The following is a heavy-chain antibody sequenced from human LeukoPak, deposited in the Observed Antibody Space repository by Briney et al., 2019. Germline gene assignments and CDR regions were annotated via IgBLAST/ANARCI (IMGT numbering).Heavy chain of an antibody. D-gene: IGHD3-22*01. Sequence: ASVKVSCKASGYTFTSYGISWVRQAPGQGLEWMGWISAYNGNTNYAQKLQGRVTMTTDTSTSTAYMELRSLRSDDTAVYYCAGVVRDSSEGYFDYWGQGTLVTVSS. J-gene: IGHJ4*02. CDR1: GYTFTSYG. CDR3: AGVVRDSSEGYFDY. CDR2: ISAYNGNT. V-gene: IGHV1-18*01.